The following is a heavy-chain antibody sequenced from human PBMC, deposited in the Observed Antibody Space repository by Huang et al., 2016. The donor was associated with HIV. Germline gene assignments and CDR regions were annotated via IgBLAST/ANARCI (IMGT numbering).Heavy chain of an antibody. CDR3: TRDGVAPDEEFDY. Sequence: QVQLVQSGAEVKKPGASVKVSCKPSGYAFADYFIHWVRQAPGQGLEWMAWVNPNNGATNYDQKFRGRLTVTGDTSMRTAYMELSGLTSDDTAKYYCTRDGVAPDEEFDYWGQGTVIIVSS. CDR2: VNPNNGAT. CDR1: GYAFADYF. D-gene: IGHD5-12*01. V-gene: IGHV1-2*02. J-gene: IGHJ4*02.